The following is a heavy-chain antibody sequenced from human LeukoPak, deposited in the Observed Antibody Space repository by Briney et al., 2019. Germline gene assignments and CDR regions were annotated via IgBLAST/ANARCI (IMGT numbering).Heavy chain of an antibody. J-gene: IGHJ5*02. Sequence: SETLSLTCVVYGGSFSGYYWSWIRQPPGKGLEWIGEINHSGSTNYNPSLKSRVTISVDTSKNQFSLKLSSVTAADTAVYYCARGACSSTSCFGGWFDPWGQGTLVTVSS. V-gene: IGHV4-34*01. CDR1: GGSFSGYY. D-gene: IGHD2-2*01. CDR3: ARGACSSTSCFGGWFDP. CDR2: INHSGST.